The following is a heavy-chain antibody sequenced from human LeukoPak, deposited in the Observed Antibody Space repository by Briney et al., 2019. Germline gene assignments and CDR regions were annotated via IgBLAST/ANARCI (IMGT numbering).Heavy chain of an antibody. D-gene: IGHD2-21*01. CDR1: GFTVSSNY. V-gene: IGHV3-53*01. CDR3: VAGLWC. CDR2: IDSGGST. Sequence: GGSLRLSCAASGFTVSSNYMSWVRQAPGEGLEWVSIIDSGGSTYCADSVKGRFTISRDNSKNTLYLQMNSLRAGDTAVYYCVAGLWCWGQGTLVTVSS. J-gene: IGHJ4*02.